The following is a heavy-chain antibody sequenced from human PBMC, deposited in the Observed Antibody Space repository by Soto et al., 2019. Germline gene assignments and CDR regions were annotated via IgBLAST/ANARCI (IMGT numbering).Heavy chain of an antibody. Sequence: SVKVSCKASGGTFSSYTISWVRQAPGQGLEWMGRIIPILGIANYAQKFQGRVTITADKSTSTAYMELSSLRSEDTAVYYCARGFTIESYYFDYWGQGTLVTVSS. V-gene: IGHV1-69*02. CDR1: GGTFSSYT. CDR2: IIPILGIA. J-gene: IGHJ4*02. CDR3: ARGFTIESYYFDY. D-gene: IGHD3-10*01.